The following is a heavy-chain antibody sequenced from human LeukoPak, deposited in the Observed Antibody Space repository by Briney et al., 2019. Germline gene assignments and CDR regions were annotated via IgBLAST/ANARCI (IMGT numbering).Heavy chain of an antibody. CDR2: ISYDGDDQ. V-gene: IGHV3-30*04. CDR1: GFTFTSYS. J-gene: IGHJ2*01. CDR3: ARAPSMVRGIDITWGWFLDL. D-gene: IGHD3-10*01. Sequence: GGSLKLSCVVSGFTFTSYSLHWVRQAPGMGLGCVAVISYDGDDQYYTDSVKGRFTVSRDISENTLYLQMNNLRAEDTAVYFCARAPSMVRGIDITWGWFLDLWGRGTLVTVSS.